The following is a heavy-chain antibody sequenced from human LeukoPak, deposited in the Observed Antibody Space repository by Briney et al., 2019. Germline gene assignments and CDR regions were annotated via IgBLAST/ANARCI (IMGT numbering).Heavy chain of an antibody. V-gene: IGHV4-39*01. CDR1: GDSISTSNSY. CDR2: IYYSGST. Sequence: SETLSLTCTVSGDSISTSNSYWGWIRQPPGKGLEWIGSIYYSGSTYYNPSLKSRVTISVDTSKNQFSLKLSSVTAADTAVYYCARQPLRCGLDIWGQGTMVTVSS. D-gene: IGHD5-24*01. J-gene: IGHJ3*02. CDR3: ARQPLRCGLDI.